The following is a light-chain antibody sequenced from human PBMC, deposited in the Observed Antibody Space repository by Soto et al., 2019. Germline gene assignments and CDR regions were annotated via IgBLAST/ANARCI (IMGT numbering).Light chain of an antibody. Sequence: QAVVAQPPSMSGAPGQRVTISCTGSSSNIGAGYDVHWYQQLPGTAPKLLIYGNSNRPSGVPDRFSGSKSGTSASLAITGLQAEDEADYYCQSYDSSRSVLYVFGTGTKLTVL. V-gene: IGLV1-40*01. CDR2: GNS. CDR3: QSYDSSRSVLYV. J-gene: IGLJ1*01. CDR1: SSNIGAGYD.